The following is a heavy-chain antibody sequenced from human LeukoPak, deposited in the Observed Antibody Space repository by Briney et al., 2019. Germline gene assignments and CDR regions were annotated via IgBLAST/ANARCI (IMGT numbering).Heavy chain of an antibody. J-gene: IGHJ4*02. Sequence: SETLSLTCAVYGGSFSGYYCSWIRQPPGKGLEWIGEINHSGSTNYNPSLKSRVTISVDTSKNQFSLKLSSVTAADTAVYYCARGESGSYFFYWGQGTLVTVSS. V-gene: IGHV4-34*01. CDR1: GGSFSGYY. D-gene: IGHD1-26*01. CDR2: INHSGST. CDR3: ARGESGSYFFY.